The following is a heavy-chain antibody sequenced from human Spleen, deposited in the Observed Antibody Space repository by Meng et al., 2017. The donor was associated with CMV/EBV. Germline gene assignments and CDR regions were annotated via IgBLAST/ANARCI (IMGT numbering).Heavy chain of an antibody. D-gene: IGHD6-13*01. CDR3: STGPAAPYY. CDR1: GFSFTDAW. J-gene: IGHJ4*02. V-gene: IGHV3-15*01. CDR2: IKRKTDGGTT. Sequence: GGSLRLSCAASGFSFTDAWMNWVRQAPGKGLEWVGRIKRKTDGGTTDYAAAVKGRFTISRDDSKNTLYLQMNSLKTEDTAIYYCSTGPAAPYYWGQGTLVTVSS.